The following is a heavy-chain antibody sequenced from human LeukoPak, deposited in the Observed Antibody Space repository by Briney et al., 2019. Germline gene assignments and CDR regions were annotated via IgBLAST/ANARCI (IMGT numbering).Heavy chain of an antibody. CDR2: IYYSGST. CDR1: GGSISSGDYY. V-gene: IGHV4-30-4*01. CDR3: AREEYAYYYASGSSATGGFDP. J-gene: IGHJ5*02. Sequence: PSQTLSLTCTVSGGSISSGDYYWSWIRQPPGKGLEWIGYIYYSGSTYYNPSLKSRVTISVDTSKNQFSLKLSSVTAADTAVYYCAREEYAYYYASGSSATGGFDPWGQGTLVTVSS. D-gene: IGHD3-10*01.